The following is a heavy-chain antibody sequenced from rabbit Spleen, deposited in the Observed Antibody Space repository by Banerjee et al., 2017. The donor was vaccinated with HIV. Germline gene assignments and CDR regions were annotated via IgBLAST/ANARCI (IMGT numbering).Heavy chain of an antibody. Sequence: QSLEESGGDLVKPGASLTLTCKASGFSFSTSDCMSWVRQAPGKGPEWIACIYTGSSGSIYYASWAKGRFTISKTSSTTVTLQMTSLTAADTATYFCARDSGSSFSSYGMDLWGPGTLVTVS. J-gene: IGHJ6*01. CDR1: GFSFSTSDC. CDR2: IYTGSSGSI. CDR3: ARDSGSSFSSYGMDL. V-gene: IGHV1S40*01. D-gene: IGHD8-1*01.